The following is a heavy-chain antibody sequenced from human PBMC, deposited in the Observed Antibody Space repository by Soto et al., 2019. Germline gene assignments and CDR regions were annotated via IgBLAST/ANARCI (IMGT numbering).Heavy chain of an antibody. CDR1: GGTFSSFG. CDR2: IIPVFGRP. D-gene: IGHD5-12*01. CDR3: AREASGYDF. V-gene: IGHV1-69*13. Sequence: SAKVSCKASGGTFSSFGISWVRQAPGQGLEWMGGIIPVFGRPNYAQRFRGRLTITADESTNTSYMELIDLTSEDTAVYYCAREASGYDFWGQGTQVTVSS. J-gene: IGHJ1*01.